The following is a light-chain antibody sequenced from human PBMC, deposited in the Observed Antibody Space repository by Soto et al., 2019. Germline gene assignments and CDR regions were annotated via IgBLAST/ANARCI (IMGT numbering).Light chain of an antibody. J-gene: IGKJ4*01. V-gene: IGKV4-1*01. CDR3: QQYYTTLS. CDR1: QSVLYNSDNKNY. Sequence: DIVVTQSPDSLAVSLGERATINCKSSQSVLYNSDNKNYLAWYQQQPGQHPKLLIYWSYTRDSGVPDRLRGSGSGAGFTLPSSRLQAEEVAVSERQQYYTTLSFGGGTKLEIK. CDR2: WSY.